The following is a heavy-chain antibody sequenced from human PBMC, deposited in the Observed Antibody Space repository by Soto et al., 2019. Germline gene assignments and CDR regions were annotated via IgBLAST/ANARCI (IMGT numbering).Heavy chain of an antibody. Sequence: QVRLVESGGGVVQPGRCLRLSCAASGFAFNIYAMHWVRQAPGMGLEWLAVISHDETNRSYADSVKDRVTISRDNSKITVFVQMNSLGFEDTAVYYCVRSSAVPTPDFAHWRQGALVTVSS. V-gene: IGHV3-30*04. J-gene: IGHJ4*02. CDR1: GFAFNIYA. CDR3: VRSSAVPTPDFAH. CDR2: ISHDETNR. D-gene: IGHD3-16*01.